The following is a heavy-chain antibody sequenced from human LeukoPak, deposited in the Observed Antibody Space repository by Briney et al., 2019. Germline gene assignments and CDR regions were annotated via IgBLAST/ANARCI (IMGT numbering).Heavy chain of an antibody. D-gene: IGHD6-19*01. J-gene: IGHJ4*02. CDR3: TRLHGYSSGWYYFDY. CDR2: IRSKANSYAT. Sequence: GGSLRLSCAASGFTFSGSAMHWVRQASGKGLEWVGRIRSKANSYATAYAASVKGRFTISRDDSKNTAYLQMNSLKTEDTAVYYCTRLHGYSSGWYYFDYWGQGTLATVSS. CDR1: GFTFSGSA. V-gene: IGHV3-73*01.